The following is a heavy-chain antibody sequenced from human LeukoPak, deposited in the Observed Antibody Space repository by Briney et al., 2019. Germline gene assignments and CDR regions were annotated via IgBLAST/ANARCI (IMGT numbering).Heavy chain of an antibody. CDR3: ANLEGGRAVAGRSDAFDI. J-gene: IGHJ3*02. V-gene: IGHV3-74*01. Sequence: GGSLRLSCTASGFAFSTYWMHWVRQAPGKGLVWVSRINSDGSRTNYADSVKGRFTISRDNAKNTLYLHMNSLRAEDTAVYYCANLEGGRAVAGRSDAFDIWGQGTMVTVSS. D-gene: IGHD6-19*01. CDR1: GFAFSTYW. CDR2: INSDGSRT.